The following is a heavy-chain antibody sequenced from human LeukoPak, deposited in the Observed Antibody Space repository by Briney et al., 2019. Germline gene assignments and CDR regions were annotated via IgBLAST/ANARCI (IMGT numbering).Heavy chain of an antibody. CDR3: ATESPSCGGDCFGY. Sequence: PGGSLRLSCAASGFTFSSYVMHWVRQAPGKGLEWVAIISYDGSNEYYADSVKGRFTISRDNSKNTLYLQMNSLRAADTAVYYCATESPSCGGDCFGYWGQGTLVTVSS. V-gene: IGHV3-30*14. CDR1: GFTFSSYV. J-gene: IGHJ4*02. CDR2: ISYDGSNE. D-gene: IGHD2-21*01.